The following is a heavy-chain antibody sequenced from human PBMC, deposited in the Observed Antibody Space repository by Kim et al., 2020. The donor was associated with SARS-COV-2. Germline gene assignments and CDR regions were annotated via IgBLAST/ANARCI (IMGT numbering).Heavy chain of an antibody. Sequence: SVKGRFTISRDNSKNTMYLKMNSLRAEDTAVYYCVTSSVQYIAARQGVDYWGQGTLVTVSS. J-gene: IGHJ4*02. V-gene: IGHV3-30*07. D-gene: IGHD6-6*01. CDR3: VTSSVQYIAARQGVDY.